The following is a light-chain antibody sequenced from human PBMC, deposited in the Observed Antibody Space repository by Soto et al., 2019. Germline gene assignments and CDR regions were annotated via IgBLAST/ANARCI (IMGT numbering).Light chain of an antibody. Sequence: DIQMTQSPSSLSASAGDRVTITCRASQSISNYLNWYQQKPGKAPKLLIYAASSLQSGVPSRFSGSGSGTDFTLTISSLQPEDFATYYCQQSYSSPGTFGQGTKVEIK. CDR1: QSISNY. CDR2: AAS. J-gene: IGKJ1*01. V-gene: IGKV1-39*01. CDR3: QQSYSSPGT.